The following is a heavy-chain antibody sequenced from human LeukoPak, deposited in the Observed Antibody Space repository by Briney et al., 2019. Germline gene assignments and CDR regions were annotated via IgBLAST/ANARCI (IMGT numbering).Heavy chain of an antibody. V-gene: IGHV1-24*01. CDR1: EYTLTELS. CDR2: FDPEDGET. CDR3: ASHHLVVGATAYFDY. J-gene: IGHJ4*02. Sequence: ASVKVSCKVSEYTLTELSMHWVRQAPGKGPEWMGGFDPEDGETIYAQRFQGRVTMTEDTSTDTAYMDLSSLRSEDTAVYYCASHHLVVGATAYFDYWGQGTLVTVSS. D-gene: IGHD1-26*01.